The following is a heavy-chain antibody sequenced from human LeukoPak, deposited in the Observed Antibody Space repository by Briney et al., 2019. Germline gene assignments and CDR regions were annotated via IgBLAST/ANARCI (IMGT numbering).Heavy chain of an antibody. D-gene: IGHD5-18*01. CDR2: VRYDGSNK. Sequence: PGGSLRLSCAASGFTFSSYGMHWVRQAPGKGLEWVAFVRYDGSNKYYADSVKGRFTISRDNSKNTLFLQMNSLKTEDTAVYYCAIKSNAAMTLDYWGQGTLVTVSS. CDR1: GFTFSSYG. V-gene: IGHV3-30*02. J-gene: IGHJ4*02. CDR3: AIKSNAAMTLDY.